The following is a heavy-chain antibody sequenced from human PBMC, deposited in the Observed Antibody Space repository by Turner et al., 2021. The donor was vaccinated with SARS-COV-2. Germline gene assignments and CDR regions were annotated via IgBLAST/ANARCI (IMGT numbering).Heavy chain of an antibody. D-gene: IGHD3-22*01. CDR1: GYTLIELS. V-gene: IGHV1-24*01. Sequence: QVQLVRPGAEVKKPGASVKVPCKVSGYTLIELSMHWVRQAPGKGLEWMGGVDPEDGETIYAQKSQGRVTMTEDTSTDTAYMELSSLRSEDTAVYYCATAPANYYDSSGSKGFYYYYYGMDVWGQGTTVTVSS. J-gene: IGHJ6*02. CDR2: VDPEDGET. CDR3: ATAPANYYDSSGSKGFYYYYYGMDV.